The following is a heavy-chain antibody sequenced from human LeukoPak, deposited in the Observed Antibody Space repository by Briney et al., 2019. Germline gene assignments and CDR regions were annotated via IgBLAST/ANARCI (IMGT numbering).Heavy chain of an antibody. V-gene: IGHV1-69*05. CDR1: GGTFSSYA. Sequence: GASVKVSCKASGGTFSSYAISWVRQAPGQGLEWMGGIIPIFGTANYAQKFQGRVTITTDESTSTAYMELSSLRSEDTAVYYCARRLEGTAQWLVRWGDAFDIWGQGTMVTVSS. CDR2: IIPIFGTA. D-gene: IGHD6-19*01. J-gene: IGHJ3*02. CDR3: ARRLEGTAQWLVRWGDAFDI.